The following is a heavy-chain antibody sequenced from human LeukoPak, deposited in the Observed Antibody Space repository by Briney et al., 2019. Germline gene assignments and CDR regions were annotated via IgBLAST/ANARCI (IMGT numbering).Heavy chain of an antibody. J-gene: IGHJ4*02. D-gene: IGHD4-23*01. CDR2: IWYDGSNK. CDR3: ARDLSGGNSAGGFDC. V-gene: IGHV3-33*01. CDR1: GFTFSSYG. Sequence: GGSLRLSCAASGFTFSSYGMHWVRQAPGKGLEWVAVIWYDGSNKYYADSVKGRFTISRDNSKNTLYLQMNSLRAEDTAVYYCARDLSGGNSAGGFDCWGQGTLVTVSS.